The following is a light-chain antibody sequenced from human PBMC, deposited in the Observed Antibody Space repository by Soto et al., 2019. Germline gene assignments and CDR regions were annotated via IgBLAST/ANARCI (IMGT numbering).Light chain of an antibody. J-gene: IGLJ1*01. V-gene: IGLV1-47*01. CDR1: SSNIGRNY. Sequence: QSVLTQPPSASGTPGQRVTISCSGSSSNIGRNYVYWYQQLPGTAPKLLIYRNNQRPSGVPDRFSGSKSGTSASLAIIGLRSEDEADYYCAAWDDSLSGYVFGTGTKVT. CDR2: RNN. CDR3: AAWDDSLSGYV.